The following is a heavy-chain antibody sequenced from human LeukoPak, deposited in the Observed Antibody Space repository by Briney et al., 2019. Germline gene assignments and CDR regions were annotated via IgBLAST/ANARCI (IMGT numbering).Heavy chain of an antibody. CDR3: AKVGGLGTSPPYDYYMDV. Sequence: GGSLRLSCAASGFPFSSYSMNWVRQAPGKGLEWVSGISRSGGGTYYTDSVKGRFTISRDNSKNTVYVQLNSLRAEDTAVYYCAKVGGLGTSPPYDYYMDVWGKGTTVTVSS. V-gene: IGHV3-23*01. J-gene: IGHJ6*03. CDR1: GFPFSSYS. CDR2: ISRSGGGT. D-gene: IGHD3-16*01.